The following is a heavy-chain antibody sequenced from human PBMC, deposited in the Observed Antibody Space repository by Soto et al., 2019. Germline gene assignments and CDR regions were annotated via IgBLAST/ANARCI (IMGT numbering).Heavy chain of an antibody. J-gene: IGHJ3*02. CDR1: GGTFSSYG. V-gene: IGHV1-69*13. Sequence: GASVKVSCKASGGTFSSYGISLVRQAPGQGLEWMGGIIPIFGTADYAQKFQGRVTITADEFTSTAYMELSSLRSEDTAVYYCASTGGAAVLDAFDIWGQGTMVTVSS. D-gene: IGHD6-13*01. CDR2: IIPIFGTA. CDR3: ASTGGAAVLDAFDI.